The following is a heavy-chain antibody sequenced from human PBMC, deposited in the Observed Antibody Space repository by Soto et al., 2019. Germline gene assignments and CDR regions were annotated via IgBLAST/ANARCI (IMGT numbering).Heavy chain of an antibody. J-gene: IGHJ5*02. CDR3: AHRQGRGPWFDP. D-gene: IGHD3-10*01. CDR1: GFSLSTSGVG. CDR2: IYWDDDK. Sequence: QITLKESGPTLVKPTQTLTLTCTFSGFSLSTSGVGVGWIRQPPGKALEWLALIYWDDDKRYSPSLKSRLTTXKXXSKNQVVLTMTNMDPVDTATYYCAHRQGRGPWFDPWGQGTLVTVSS. V-gene: IGHV2-5*02.